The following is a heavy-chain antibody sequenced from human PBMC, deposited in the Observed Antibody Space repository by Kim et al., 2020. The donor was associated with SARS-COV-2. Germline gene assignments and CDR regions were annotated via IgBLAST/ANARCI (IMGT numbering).Heavy chain of an antibody. CDR1: GGSFSAYY. J-gene: IGHJ4*02. Sequence: SETLSLTCAVDGGSFSAYYWSWIRQPPGKGLEWIGEISHSEGTNYNPSLKSRVTISVDTSKNQFSLKVSSVSAADTVLYYCARGVDRAKAGYWGQGTLVTVSS. CDR3: ARGVDRAKAGY. D-gene: IGHD5-18*01. V-gene: IGHV4-34*01. CDR2: ISHSEGT.